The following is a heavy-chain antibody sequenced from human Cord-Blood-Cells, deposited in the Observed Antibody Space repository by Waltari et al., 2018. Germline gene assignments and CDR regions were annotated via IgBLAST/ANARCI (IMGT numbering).Heavy chain of an antibody. Sequence: QVQLVESGGGVVQPGRSLRLSCAASGFTFSRYGMHWVRQAPGKGLEWVAVIWYDGSNKYYADSVKGRFTISRDNSKNTLYLQMNSLRAEDTAVYYCARDLGGGWFDPWGQGTLVTVSS. CDR2: IWYDGSNK. CDR1: GFTFSRYG. D-gene: IGHD3-16*01. V-gene: IGHV3-33*01. J-gene: IGHJ5*02. CDR3: ARDLGGGWFDP.